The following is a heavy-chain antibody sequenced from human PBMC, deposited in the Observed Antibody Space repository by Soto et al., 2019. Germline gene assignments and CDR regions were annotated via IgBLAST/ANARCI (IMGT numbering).Heavy chain of an antibody. Sequence: EVQLLESGGALVQPGGSLRLSCAASGFTFTTSAMSWVRQAPGKGLEWVSTLTGDGAYISYADSVNGRFTISRDNSQNTMYLQMTCLRADDTAIYYCARRMTANFDFWGQGTLVTVSS. CDR3: ARRMTANFDF. CDR2: LTGDGAYI. CDR1: GFTFTTSA. J-gene: IGHJ4*02. D-gene: IGHD2-8*01. V-gene: IGHV3-23*01.